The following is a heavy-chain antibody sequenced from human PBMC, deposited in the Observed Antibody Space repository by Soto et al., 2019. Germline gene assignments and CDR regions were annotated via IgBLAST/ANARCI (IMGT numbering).Heavy chain of an antibody. CDR1: GFTFSGSA. J-gene: IGHJ6*02. Sequence: GSLRLSCAASGFTFSGSAMHWVRQASGKGLEWVGRIRSKANSYATAYAASVKGRFTISRDDSKNTAYLQMNSLKTEDTAVYYCTSLDYYDFWSGYSRPDYYYGMDVWGQGTTVTVSS. CDR3: TSLDYYDFWSGYSRPDYYYGMDV. V-gene: IGHV3-73*01. CDR2: IRSKANSYAT. D-gene: IGHD3-3*01.